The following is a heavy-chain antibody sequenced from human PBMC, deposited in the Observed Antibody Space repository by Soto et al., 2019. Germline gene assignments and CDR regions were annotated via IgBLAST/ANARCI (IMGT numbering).Heavy chain of an antibody. CDR2: INAGNGNT. CDR1: GYTFTNYA. D-gene: IGHD2-2*01. V-gene: IGHV1-3*01. Sequence: QVQLVQSGAEVEKPGASVKVSCKASGYTFTNYAVHWVRQAPGQRLEWMGWINAGNGNTRYSQKFQGRVTITRDTSARTAYMELSSLRSEDTAVYYCARGHLAVVPVASWYFYMDVWGKGTMVTVSS. CDR3: ARGHLAVVPVASWYFYMDV. J-gene: IGHJ6*03.